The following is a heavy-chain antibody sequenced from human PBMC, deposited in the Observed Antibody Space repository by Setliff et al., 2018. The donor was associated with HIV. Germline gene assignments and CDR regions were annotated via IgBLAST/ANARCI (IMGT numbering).Heavy chain of an antibody. CDR2: IYSSENT. V-gene: IGHV4-61*09. CDR1: GASISSGGHY. D-gene: IGHD5-12*01. Sequence: SETLSLTCTVSGASISSGGHYWSWIRQPAGKGLEWIGHIYSSENTNYNPSLKSRVTRPVDKSKNQSSLKLNSVTAADTAVYYCARLGPSIDPRWLQYFDYWGQGTLVTVSS. J-gene: IGHJ4*02. CDR3: ARLGPSIDPRWLQYFDY.